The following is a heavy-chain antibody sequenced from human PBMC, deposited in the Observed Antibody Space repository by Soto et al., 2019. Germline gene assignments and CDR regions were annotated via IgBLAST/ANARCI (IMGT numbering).Heavy chain of an antibody. V-gene: IGHV3-30*03. J-gene: IGHJ4*02. Sequence: GGSLRLSCAASGFTFSSYGMHWVRQAPGKGLEWVAVISDDGSNKYYADSVKGRFTISRDNSKNTLYLQMNNLRAEDTAVYYCARGGDPDYWGQGTLVTVSS. CDR1: GFTFSSYG. CDR2: ISDDGSNK. CDR3: ARGGDPDY. D-gene: IGHD2-21*02.